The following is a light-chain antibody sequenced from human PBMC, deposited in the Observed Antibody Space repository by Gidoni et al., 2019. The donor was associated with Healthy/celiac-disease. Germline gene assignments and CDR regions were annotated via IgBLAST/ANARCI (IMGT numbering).Light chain of an antibody. V-gene: IGKV3-15*01. Sequence: ERVMTQSPATLSVSPGERATLSCRDSQSVSSNLDWYQQKPGQAPRLLIYGASSWHTGIPARFSGSGSGTEFTLTISSLQSEDFAVYYCQQCNNWPWTFGQGTKVEIK. CDR3: QQCNNWPWT. CDR1: QSVSSN. CDR2: GAS. J-gene: IGKJ1*01.